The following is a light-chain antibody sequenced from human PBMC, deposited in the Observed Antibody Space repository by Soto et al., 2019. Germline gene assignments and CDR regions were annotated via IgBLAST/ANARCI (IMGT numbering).Light chain of an antibody. Sequence: QSVLTQPASVSGSPGQSITISCTGTSSDVGGYNYVSWYRLHPGKAPKLMIYEGSKRPSGVSNRFPGSKSGNTASLTISGLQAEDEADYYCCSYAGSSTFLYVFGTGTKVTV. J-gene: IGLJ1*01. CDR2: EGS. CDR3: CSYAGSSTFLYV. CDR1: SSDVGGYNY. V-gene: IGLV2-23*03.